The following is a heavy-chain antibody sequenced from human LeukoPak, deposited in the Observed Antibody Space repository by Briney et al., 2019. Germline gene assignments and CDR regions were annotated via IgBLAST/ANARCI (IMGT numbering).Heavy chain of an antibody. CDR3: ARDTYSSSWLSWFDP. D-gene: IGHD6-13*01. CDR2: INPNSGGT. J-gene: IGHJ5*02. V-gene: IGHV1-2*02. Sequence: GASVKVSCKASGYTFTGYYMHWVRQAPGQGLEWMGWINPNSGGTNYAQKFQGRVTMTRDTSISTAYMELSRLRSDDTAVYYCARDTYSSSWLSWFDPWGQGTLVTVSS. CDR1: GYTFTGYY.